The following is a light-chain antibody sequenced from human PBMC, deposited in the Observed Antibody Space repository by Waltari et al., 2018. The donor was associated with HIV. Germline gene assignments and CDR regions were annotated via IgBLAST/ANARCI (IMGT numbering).Light chain of an antibody. Sequence: QSALTQPASVSGSPGQSITISCTGTSSDVGAYKFVSWYQQHPGKAHKLIIYEVSNRPSGVSNRFSASKSGNTASLTISGLQAEDEADYYCTSYTTSITYVFGTGTKVTVL. CDR2: EVS. CDR1: SSDVGAYKF. J-gene: IGLJ1*01. V-gene: IGLV2-14*01. CDR3: TSYTTSITYV.